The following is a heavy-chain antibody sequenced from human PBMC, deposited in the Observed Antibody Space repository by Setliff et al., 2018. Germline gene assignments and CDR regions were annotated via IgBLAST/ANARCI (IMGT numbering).Heavy chain of an antibody. V-gene: IGHV7-4-1*02. CDR2: INTNTGNP. D-gene: IGHD2-2*01. J-gene: IGHJ6*03. CDR1: GYTFNNYA. CDR3: ARSSISCYYACNYNYMDV. Sequence: ASVKVSCKASGYTFNNYAMGWMRQAPGQRLEWMGWINTNTGNPSYAQDFTGRLVFSLDTSVSTAYLQLSSLKAEDTAIYYCARSSISCYYACNYNYMDVWGKGTTVTVSS.